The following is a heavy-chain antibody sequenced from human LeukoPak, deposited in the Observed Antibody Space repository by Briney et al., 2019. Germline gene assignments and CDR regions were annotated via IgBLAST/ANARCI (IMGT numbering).Heavy chain of an antibody. CDR2: IKQDGSEK. D-gene: IGHD3-22*01. V-gene: IGHV3-7*01. J-gene: IGHJ5*02. CDR3: ARYYDSSDHSVYFDP. CDR1: GFTLSSYW. Sequence: GGSLRLSCAPSGFTLSSYWMSWVRQAPGEGLEWVANIKQDGSEKYYVDSVKGRFAISRDNAKNSLFLQMNSLRAEDTAVYYCARYYDSSDHSVYFDPWGQGTLVIVSS.